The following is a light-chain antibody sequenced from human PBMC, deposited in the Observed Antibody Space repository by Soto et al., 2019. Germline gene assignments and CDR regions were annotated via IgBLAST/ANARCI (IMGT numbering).Light chain of an antibody. Sequence: DIVMTQFPDSLAVSLGERATINCKSSQSVLYSSNNKNYLAWYQQRPGQPPKLLTSWASTRESGVPDRFNGSGSGTDYTLTIDNLQAEDVAVYFCQQYLSPLPTFGQGTKLEIK. CDR1: QSVLYSSNNKNY. V-gene: IGKV4-1*01. CDR3: QQYLSPLPT. J-gene: IGKJ2*01. CDR2: WAS.